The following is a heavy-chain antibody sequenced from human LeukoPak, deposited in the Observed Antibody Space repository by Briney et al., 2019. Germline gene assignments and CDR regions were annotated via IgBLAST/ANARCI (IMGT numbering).Heavy chain of an antibody. CDR1: GGTFSSYA. CDR2: ITPIFGTA. D-gene: IGHD6-19*01. Sequence: GASVKVSCKASGGTFSSYAISWVRQAPGQGLEWMGRITPIFGTANYAQKFQGRVTITTDESTSTAYMELGSLRSEDTAVYYCARYFEVAVAGTPYHYYYMDLWGKGNTVPVSS. CDR3: ARYFEVAVAGTPYHYYYMDL. J-gene: IGHJ6*03. V-gene: IGHV1-69*05.